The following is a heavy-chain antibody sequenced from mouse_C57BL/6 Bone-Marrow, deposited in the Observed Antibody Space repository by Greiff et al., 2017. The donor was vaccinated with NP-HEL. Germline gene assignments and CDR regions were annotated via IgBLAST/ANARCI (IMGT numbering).Heavy chain of an antibody. Sequence: EVKLMESGGGLVKPGGSLELSCAASGFTFSDYGMHWVRQAPEKGLEWVAYISSGSSTIYYADTVKGRFTISRDNAKNTLFLQMTSLRSEDTAMYYCARHYDYFDYWGQGTTLTVSS. V-gene: IGHV5-17*01. D-gene: IGHD1-2*01. CDR2: ISSGSSTI. CDR3: ARHYDYFDY. CDR1: GFTFSDYG. J-gene: IGHJ2*01.